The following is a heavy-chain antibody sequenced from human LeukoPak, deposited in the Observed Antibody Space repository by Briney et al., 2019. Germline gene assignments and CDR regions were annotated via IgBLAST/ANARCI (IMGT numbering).Heavy chain of an antibody. CDR2: ISSSSSTI. CDR3: AGQLQKGFDY. V-gene: IGHV3-48*01. CDR1: GFTFSSYS. J-gene: IGHJ4*02. D-gene: IGHD2-2*01. Sequence: GGSLRLSCAASGFTFSSYSMNWVRQAPGKGLEWVSYISSSSSTIYYADSVKGRFTISRDNAKNSLYLQMNSLRAEDTAVYYCAGQLQKGFDYWGQGTLVTVSS.